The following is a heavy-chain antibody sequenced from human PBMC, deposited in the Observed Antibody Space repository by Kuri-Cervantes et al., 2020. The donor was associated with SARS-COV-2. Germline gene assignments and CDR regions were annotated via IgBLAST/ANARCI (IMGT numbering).Heavy chain of an antibody. Sequence: GGSLRLSCAASGFTFSSYSMNWVRQAPGKGLEWVSYISSSSSTIYYADSVKGRFTISRDNAKNSLYLQVNSLRAEDTAVYYCARDSSSGWFSYWGQGTLVTVSS. D-gene: IGHD6-19*01. CDR2: ISSSSSTI. J-gene: IGHJ4*02. CDR1: GFTFSSYS. V-gene: IGHV3-48*01. CDR3: ARDSSSGWFSY.